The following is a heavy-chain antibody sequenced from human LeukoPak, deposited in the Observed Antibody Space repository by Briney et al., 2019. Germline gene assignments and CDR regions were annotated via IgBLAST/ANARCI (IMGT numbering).Heavy chain of an antibody. CDR3: AREVTDYLLWFLDY. CDR1: GFTFSSYG. V-gene: IGHV3-33*01. J-gene: IGHJ4*02. D-gene: IGHD2-21*02. CDR2: IWYDGSNK. Sequence: PGRSLRLSCAASGFTFSSYGMHWVRQAPGKGLEWVAVIWYDGSNKYYADSVKGRFTISRDNSKNTLYLQMNSLRAEDTAVYYCAREVTDYLLWFLDYWGQGTLVTVSS.